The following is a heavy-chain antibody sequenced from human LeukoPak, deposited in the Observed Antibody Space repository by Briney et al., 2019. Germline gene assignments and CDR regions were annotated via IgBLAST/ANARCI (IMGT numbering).Heavy chain of an antibody. Sequence: SETLSLTCTVSGGSISSYYWSWIRHPPGKGLEWIGYIYYSGRTDYNPSLKSRVTISVDKSKNQFSLKLSSVTAADTAVYYCARWSYSSGWSNYWGQGTLVTVSS. CDR3: ARWSYSSGWSNY. CDR1: GGSISSYY. V-gene: IGHV4-59*08. D-gene: IGHD6-19*01. CDR2: IYYSGRT. J-gene: IGHJ4*02.